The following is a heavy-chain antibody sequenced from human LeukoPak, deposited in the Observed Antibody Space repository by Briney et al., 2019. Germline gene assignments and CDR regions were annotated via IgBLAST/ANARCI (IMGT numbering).Heavy chain of an antibody. V-gene: IGHV3-49*04. J-gene: IGHJ5*02. CDR2: IRSKAYGGTT. D-gene: IGHD6-13*01. Sequence: PGGSLRLSCAASGFTFSSYSMNWVRQAPGKGLEWVGFIRSKAYGGTTEYAASVKGRFTISRDDSKSIAYLQMHSLKTEDTAVYYCTRDSSSWYRLNWFDPWGQGTLVTVSS. CDR3: TRDSSSWYRLNWFDP. CDR1: GFTFSSYS.